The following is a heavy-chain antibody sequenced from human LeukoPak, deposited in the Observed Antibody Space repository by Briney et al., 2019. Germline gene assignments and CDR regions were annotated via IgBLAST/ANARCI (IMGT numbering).Heavy chain of an antibody. V-gene: IGHV3-11*01. D-gene: IGHD6-6*01. CDR2: FSSSGSSI. CDR3: ARGGREYSSSYDL. J-gene: IGHJ5*02. CDR1: GFTFSDYY. Sequence: GGSLRLSCAASGFTFSDYYMSWIRQAPGKGLEWVSYFSSSGSSIYYADSVKCRVTISRDNAKNSLYLQMNSLRVEDTAVYYCARGGREYSSSYDLWGQGTLVTVSS.